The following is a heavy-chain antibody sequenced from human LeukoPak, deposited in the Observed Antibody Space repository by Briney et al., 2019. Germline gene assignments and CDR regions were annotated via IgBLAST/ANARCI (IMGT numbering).Heavy chain of an antibody. CDR2: IIPIFGTP. CDR1: GDTFSNSA. J-gene: IGHJ4*02. Sequence: ASVRLSCKPSGDTFSNSAFSWVRQAPGQGLEWMGGIIPIFGTPNYAQKFQGRVTISADESTSTVYMELSSLRSEDTAVFYCARDEIAVAGFGTFDYWGQGTLVTVSS. CDR3: ARDEIAVAGFGTFDY. D-gene: IGHD6-19*01. V-gene: IGHV1-69*13.